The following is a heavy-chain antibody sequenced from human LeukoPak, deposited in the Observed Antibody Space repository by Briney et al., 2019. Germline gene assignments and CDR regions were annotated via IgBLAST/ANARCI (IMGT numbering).Heavy chain of an antibody. CDR2: ISAYNGNT. V-gene: IGHV1-18*01. D-gene: IGHD5-18*01. J-gene: IGHJ4*02. Sequence: ASVKVSCKASGYTFTSYGISWVRQAPGQGLEWMGWISAYNGNTSYAQKLQGRVTMTTDTSTSTAYMELRSLRSDDTAVYYCATEITGGYSYGYRLGYWGQGTLVTVSS. CDR3: ATEITGGYSYGYRLGY. CDR1: GYTFTSYG.